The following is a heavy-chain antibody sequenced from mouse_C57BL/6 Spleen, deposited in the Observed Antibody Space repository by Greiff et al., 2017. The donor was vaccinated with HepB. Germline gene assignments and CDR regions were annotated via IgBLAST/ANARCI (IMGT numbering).Heavy chain of an antibody. V-gene: IGHV5-4*01. CDR1: GFTFSSYA. CDR3: ARATTVVATGYWYFDV. J-gene: IGHJ1*03. D-gene: IGHD1-1*01. CDR2: ISDGGSYT. Sequence: EVHLVESGGGLVKPGGSLKLSCAASGFTFSSYAMSWVRQTPEKRLEWVATISDGGSYTYYPDNVKGRFTISRDNAKNNLYLQMSHLKSEDTAMYYCARATTVVATGYWYFDVWGTGTTVTVSS.